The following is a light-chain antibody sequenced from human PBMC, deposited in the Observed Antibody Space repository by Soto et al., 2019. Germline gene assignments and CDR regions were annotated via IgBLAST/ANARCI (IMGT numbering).Light chain of an antibody. CDR3: QQYKNWPPLT. Sequence: EIVMTQSPATLSVSPGERATLSCRASQSVSSNLAWYQQKPGQAPRLLIYGASTRATGIPARFSGGGSGTEFTLPISSLQSEDFAVYYCQQYKNWPPLTFGGGTKVEIK. J-gene: IGKJ4*01. V-gene: IGKV3D-15*01. CDR1: QSVSSN. CDR2: GAS.